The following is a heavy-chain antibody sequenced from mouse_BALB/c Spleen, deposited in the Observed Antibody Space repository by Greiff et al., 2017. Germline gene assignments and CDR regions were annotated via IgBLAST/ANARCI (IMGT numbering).Heavy chain of an antibody. CDR2: IYPGDGDT. D-gene: IGHD1-1*01. V-gene: IGHV1-80*01. J-gene: IGHJ4*01. Sequence: QVQLKQSGAELVRPGSSVKISCKASGYAFSSYWMNWVKQRPGQGLEWIGQIYPGDGDTNYNGKFKGKATLTADKSSSTAYMQLSSLTSEDSAVYFCARHGSYAMDYWGQGTSVTVSS. CDR1: GYAFSSYW. CDR3: ARHGSYAMDY.